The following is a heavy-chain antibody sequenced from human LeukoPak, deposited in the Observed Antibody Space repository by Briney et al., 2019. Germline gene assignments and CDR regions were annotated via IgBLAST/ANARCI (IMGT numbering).Heavy chain of an antibody. CDR1: GFTFHNYA. CDR3: ARAPYTSGWYFAFDY. J-gene: IGHJ4*02. V-gene: IGHV3-43*02. D-gene: IGHD6-19*01. CDR2: TSGDGITT. Sequence: QPGGSLRLSCAASGFTFHNYAIHWVRQAPGKGLEWVSLTSGDGITTYFADSVKGRFTISRDNSKNTLYLEMNSLRTEDTAVYYCARAPYTSGWYFAFDYWGQGTLVTVSS.